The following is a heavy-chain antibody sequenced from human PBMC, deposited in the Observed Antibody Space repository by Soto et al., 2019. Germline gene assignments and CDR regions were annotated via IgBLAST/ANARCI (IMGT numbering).Heavy chain of an antibody. CDR1: GFTFSAYG. CDR2: IWHDGSKK. V-gene: IGHV3-33*01. J-gene: IGHJ4*02. CDR3: ASQAFDY. Sequence: PGGSLRLSCAASGFTFSAYGLQWVRQAPGKGLEWLAFIWHDGSKKYYADSVGGRFTISRDNSKNTLYLQVNSLRAEDTAVYYCASQAFDYWGQGTLVTAPQ.